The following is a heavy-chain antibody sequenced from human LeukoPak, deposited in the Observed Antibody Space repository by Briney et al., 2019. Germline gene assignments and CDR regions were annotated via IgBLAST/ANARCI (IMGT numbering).Heavy chain of an antibody. V-gene: IGHV4-39*01. J-gene: IGHJ4*02. CDR2: IFYSGIT. CDR3: PSSQGATVFI. Sequence: SETLSLTCIVSGGSISSSRYYWGWIRQPPGKGLEWIGNIFYSGITYYKPSLTSRVTISVDTSKNQFSLKPSSVTAADTAVYYCPSSQGATVFIWGQGTLVTVSS. D-gene: IGHD1-26*01. CDR1: GGSISSSRYY.